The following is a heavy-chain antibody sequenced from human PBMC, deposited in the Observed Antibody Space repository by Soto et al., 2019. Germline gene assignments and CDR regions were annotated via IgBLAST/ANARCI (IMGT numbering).Heavy chain of an antibody. CDR1: GYPVTAYY. D-gene: IGHD3-3*01. Sequence: QLHLVQSGAVVKKPGASVTFSCSASGYPVTAYYMHWVRQAPGRGLEWMGGINPATGAAKYTQTFQGRVAMPRDTSASTVFMELSGLTFGDTAVFYCARGGGVGVAGSAAFDMWGQGTLVTVSS. V-gene: IGHV1-2*02. CDR2: INPATGAA. J-gene: IGHJ3*02. CDR3: ARGGGVGVAGSAAFDM.